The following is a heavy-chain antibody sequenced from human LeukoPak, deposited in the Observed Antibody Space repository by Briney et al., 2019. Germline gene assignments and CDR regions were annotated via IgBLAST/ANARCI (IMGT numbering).Heavy chain of an antibody. Sequence: GGSLRLSCAASGFTFNTYGMSWVRQAPGKGLEWVSGISGSGGATYHADSVKGLFTISRDDPHNTLYLQMNSLRAEDTAVYFCARGGVDYYGSGTYYLMYYFDYWGQGALVTVSS. CDR1: GFTFNTYG. D-gene: IGHD3-10*01. V-gene: IGHV3-23*01. CDR3: ARGGVDYYGSGTYYLMYYFDY. CDR2: ISGSGGAT. J-gene: IGHJ4*02.